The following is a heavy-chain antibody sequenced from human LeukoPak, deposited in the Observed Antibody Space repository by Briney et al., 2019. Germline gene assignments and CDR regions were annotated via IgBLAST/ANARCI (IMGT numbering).Heavy chain of an antibody. CDR2: INIDGSII. CDR3: ARELRDYWYFDL. Sequence: PGGSLRLSCSASGFAFSSYWMHWVRQVPGKGLVWVSRINIDGSIITYADSVKGRFTISRDNAKDTLYVQMNSLRAEDTAAYYCARELRDYWYFDLCGRGTLVTVSS. J-gene: IGHJ2*01. CDR1: GFAFSSYW. V-gene: IGHV3-74*01. D-gene: IGHD2-8*01.